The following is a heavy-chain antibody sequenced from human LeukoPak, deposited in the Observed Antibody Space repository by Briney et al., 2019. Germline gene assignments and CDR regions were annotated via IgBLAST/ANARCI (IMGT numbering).Heavy chain of an antibody. Sequence: GGSLRLSCAASGFTVRSNYMSWVRQAPGKGREWVSIISLDGSTEFYADSVKGRFTISRDTASNTMHLEMNNLRIEDTAVYYCMRDYMGWFDPWGQGSLVTVSS. J-gene: IGHJ5*02. D-gene: IGHD3-10*01. CDR1: GFTVRSNY. CDR3: MRDYMGWFDP. CDR2: ISLDGSTE. V-gene: IGHV3-30-3*01.